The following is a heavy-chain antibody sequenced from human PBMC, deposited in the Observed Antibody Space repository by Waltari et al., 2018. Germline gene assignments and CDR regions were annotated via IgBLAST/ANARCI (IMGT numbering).Heavy chain of an antibody. J-gene: IGHJ6*02. CDR2: INTYGDDP. V-gene: IGHV3-64D*08. Sequence: MQLVESGGGLVQPGGSLRLSCSASGFAFSDYAMYWVRQAPGNGLEYVSHINTYGDDPYYADYVKRRVTISRDNSEDILYLQMSSLRFEDTAVYYCVRMLGGVGMDVWGQGTTFTVSS. D-gene: IGHD3-10*02. CDR3: VRMLGGVGMDV. CDR1: GFAFSDYA.